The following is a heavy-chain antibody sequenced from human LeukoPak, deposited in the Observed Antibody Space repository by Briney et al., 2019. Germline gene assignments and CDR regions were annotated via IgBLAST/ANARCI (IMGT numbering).Heavy chain of an antibody. J-gene: IGHJ4*02. Sequence: GGSLRLSCAASGFTFSSYWMHWVRQAPGKGLVWVSRINTDGSSTSYADSVKGRFTISRDNAKNTLYLQMNSLRAEDTAVYYCARGYSGYYFDYWGQGTLVTVSS. CDR1: GFTFSSYW. CDR2: INTDGSST. V-gene: IGHV3-74*01. D-gene: IGHD5-12*01. CDR3: ARGYSGYYFDY.